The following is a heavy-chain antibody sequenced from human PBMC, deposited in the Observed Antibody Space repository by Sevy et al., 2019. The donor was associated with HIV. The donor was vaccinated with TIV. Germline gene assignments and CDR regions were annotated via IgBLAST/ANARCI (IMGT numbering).Heavy chain of an antibody. J-gene: IGHJ3*02. CDR2: ISYDGSNK. CDR3: ARDRVLRFLEWFDAFDI. D-gene: IGHD3-3*01. CDR1: GFTFSSYA. Sequence: GGSLRLSCAASGFTFSSYAMHWVRQAPGKGLEWVAVISYDGSNKYYADPVKGRFTISRDNSKNTLYLQMNSLRAEDTAVYYCARDRVLRFLEWFDAFDIWGQGTMVTVSS. V-gene: IGHV3-30*04.